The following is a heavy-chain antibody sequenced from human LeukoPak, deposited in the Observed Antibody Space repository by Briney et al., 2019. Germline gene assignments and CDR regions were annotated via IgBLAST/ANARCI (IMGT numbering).Heavy chain of an antibody. CDR2: ISGSGGST. CDR3: AKEIYGDSTGGRFQH. Sequence: GGSLRLSCAASGFTFSSYWMHWVRQAPGKGLEWVSVISGSGGSTYYADSVKGRFTISRDNSKNTLYPQMNSLRAEDTAVYYCAKEIYGDSTGGRFQHWGQGTLVTVSS. V-gene: IGHV3-23*01. J-gene: IGHJ1*01. CDR1: GFTFSSYW. D-gene: IGHD4-17*01.